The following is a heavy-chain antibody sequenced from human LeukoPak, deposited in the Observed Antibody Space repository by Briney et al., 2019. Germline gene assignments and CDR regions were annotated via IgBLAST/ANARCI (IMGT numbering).Heavy chain of an antibody. CDR1: GYTLTELS. Sequence: ASVKVSRKVSGYTLTELSMHWVRQAPGKGLEWMGGFDPEDGETIYAQKFQGRVTMTEDTSTDTAYMELSSLRSEDTAVYYCATPSHSGSYRLHYYYYMDVWGKGTTVTVSS. CDR3: ATPSHSGSYRLHYYYYMDV. CDR2: FDPEDGET. D-gene: IGHD1-26*01. V-gene: IGHV1-24*01. J-gene: IGHJ6*03.